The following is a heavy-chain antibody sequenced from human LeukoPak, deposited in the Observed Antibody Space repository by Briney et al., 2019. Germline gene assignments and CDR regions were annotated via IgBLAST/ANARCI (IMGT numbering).Heavy chain of an antibody. CDR1: GGSFRGYY. D-gene: IGHD3-9*01. V-gene: IGHV4-34*01. CDR2: INHSGST. J-gene: IGHJ5*02. Sequence: SETLSLTCAVYGGSFRGYYWSWIRQPPGKGLEWIGEINHSGSTNYNPSLKSRVTISVDTSKNQFSLKLSSVTAADTAVYYCARYVLRYFDWLAATNWFDPWGQGTLVTVSS. CDR3: ARYVLRYFDWLAATNWFDP.